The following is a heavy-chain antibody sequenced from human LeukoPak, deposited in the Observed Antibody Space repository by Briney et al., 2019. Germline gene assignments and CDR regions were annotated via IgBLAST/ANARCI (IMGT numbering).Heavy chain of an antibody. V-gene: IGHV3-9*01. CDR3: AKSARAWFGELLG. CDR2: ISWNSGSI. Sequence: GRSLGLSCAASGFTFDDYAMHWVRQAPGKGLEWVSGISWNSGSIGYADSVKGRFTISRGNAKNSLYLQMNSLRAEDTALYYCAKSARAWFGELLGWGQGTLVTVSS. CDR1: GFTFDDYA. D-gene: IGHD3-10*01. J-gene: IGHJ4*02.